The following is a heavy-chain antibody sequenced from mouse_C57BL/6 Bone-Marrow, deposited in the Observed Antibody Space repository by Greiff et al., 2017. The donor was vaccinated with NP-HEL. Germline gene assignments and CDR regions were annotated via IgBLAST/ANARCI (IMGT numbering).Heavy chain of an antibody. D-gene: IGHD2-4*01. V-gene: IGHV1-54*01. CDR3: ARGGIYYDYACFAY. CDR1: GYAFTNYL. CDR2: INPGSGGT. Sequence: QVQLQQSGAELVRPGTSVKVSCKASGYAFTNYLIEWVKQRPGQGLEWIGVINPGSGGTNYNEKFKGKATLTADKSSSTAYMQLSSLTSADSAVSFCARGGIYYDYACFAYWGQGTLVTVSA. J-gene: IGHJ3*01.